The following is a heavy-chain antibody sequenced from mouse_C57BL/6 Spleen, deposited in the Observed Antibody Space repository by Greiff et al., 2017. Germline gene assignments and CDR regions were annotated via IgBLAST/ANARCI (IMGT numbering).Heavy chain of an antibody. CDR2: IAPSDSYT. Sequence: VQLQQPGAELVMPGASVKLSCKASGYTFTSYWMHWVKQRPGQGLEWIGEIAPSDSYTNYNQKFTGKSTLTVDKSSSTAYMQLSSLTSEDSAVYYCARGTTVVATRAKDDWGQGTSVTASS. D-gene: IGHD1-1*01. CDR1: GYTFTSYW. J-gene: IGHJ4*01. V-gene: IGHV1-69*01. CDR3: ARGTTVVATRAKDD.